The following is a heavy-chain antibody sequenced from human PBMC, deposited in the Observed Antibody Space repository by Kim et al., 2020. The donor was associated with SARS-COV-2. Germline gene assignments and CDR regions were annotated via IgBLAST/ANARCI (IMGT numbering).Heavy chain of an antibody. V-gene: IGHV3-23*01. CDR1: GFTFSRYA. CDR3: ANAIAYCGVDCSSFRSGGFDY. J-gene: IGHJ4*02. D-gene: IGHD2-21*01. Sequence: GGSLRLSCAASGFTFSRYAMSWVRQAPGKGLEWVSGISGSGGSTYYAASVKGRLTISRDNTKTTEDLQMNRLRAEEPAVYYCANAIAYCGVDCSSFRSGGFDYWGQGTLVTVPS. CDR2: ISGSGGST.